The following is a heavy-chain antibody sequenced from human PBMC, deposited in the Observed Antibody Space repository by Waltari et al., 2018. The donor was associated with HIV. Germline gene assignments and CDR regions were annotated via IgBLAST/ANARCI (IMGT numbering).Heavy chain of an antibody. D-gene: IGHD3-16*01. CDR1: EFTVHQNH. CDR2: IDKDGNV. V-gene: IGHV3-53*01. Sequence: QLVESGGTLVQIGQSLRLSCGVSEFTVHQNHWTWVRQAPGQGPEWFSTIDKDGNVFYGDSWRVRFTLSRDNSNNSLNLQMTGLRVDDTAIYYCAIFATHFYDGFGWGGFEAYGMDVWGQGTTVTVSS. CDR3: AIFATHFYDGFGWGGFEAYGMDV. J-gene: IGHJ6*02.